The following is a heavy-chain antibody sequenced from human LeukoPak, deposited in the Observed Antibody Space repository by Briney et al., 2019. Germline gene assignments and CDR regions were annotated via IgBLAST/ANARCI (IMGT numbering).Heavy chain of an antibody. D-gene: IGHD3-9*01. Sequence: LRAPVKVSCKASGYTFTGYYMHWVRQAPGQGLEWMGWINPNSGGTRYAQKFQSGVTMTRDTSISTAYMELSRLRSDDTAVYYCARGGALYYDIWDWGQGTLVTVSS. CDR1: GYTFTGYY. CDR2: INPNSGGT. CDR3: ARGGALYYDIWD. J-gene: IGHJ4*02. V-gene: IGHV1-2*02.